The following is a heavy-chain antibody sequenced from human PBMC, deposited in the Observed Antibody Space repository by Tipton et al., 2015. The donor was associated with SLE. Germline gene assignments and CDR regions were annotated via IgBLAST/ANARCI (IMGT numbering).Heavy chain of an antibody. CDR2: IYYSGST. CDR3: ARQVASFDY. CDR1: GGSISGSSYY. V-gene: IGHV4-39*01. Sequence: TLSLTCTVSGGSISGSSYYWGWIRQPPGKGLEWIGSIYYSGSTSYNPSLQSRVTISVDTSKNQFSLKLNSVTASDTAVYYCARQVASFDYWGQGTQVTVSS. J-gene: IGHJ4*02. D-gene: IGHD5-12*01.